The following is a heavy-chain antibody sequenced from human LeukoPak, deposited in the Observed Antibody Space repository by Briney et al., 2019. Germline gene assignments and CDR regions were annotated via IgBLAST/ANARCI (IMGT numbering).Heavy chain of an antibody. D-gene: IGHD2-2*01. V-gene: IGHV3-23*01. Sequence: GSLRLSCAASGFTFSSYAMNWVRQAPGKGLEWVSGTGSTGVSTFYADSVKGRFTVSRDNSKNTLSLQMNSLRAEDTAVYYCAKDPGVVPAHYFDYWGQGTLVTVSS. J-gene: IGHJ4*02. CDR1: GFTFSSYA. CDR3: AKDPGVVPAHYFDY. CDR2: TGSTGVST.